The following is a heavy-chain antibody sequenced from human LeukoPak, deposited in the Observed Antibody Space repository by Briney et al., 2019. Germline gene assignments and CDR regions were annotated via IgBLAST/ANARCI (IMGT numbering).Heavy chain of an antibody. D-gene: IGHD1-1*01. CDR2: ISSSGTAI. Sequence: PGXSLRXSCAASGFTFSSYEMNWVRQAPGKGLEWVSYISSSGTAIYYADSVKGRFTISRDTAKNSLYLQMNSLRAEDTALYYCARDMEPDAFDIWGQGTMVTVSS. CDR1: GFTFSSYE. V-gene: IGHV3-48*03. J-gene: IGHJ3*02. CDR3: ARDMEPDAFDI.